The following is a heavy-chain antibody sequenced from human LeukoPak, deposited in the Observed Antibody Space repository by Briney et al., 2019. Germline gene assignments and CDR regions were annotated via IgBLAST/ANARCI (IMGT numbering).Heavy chain of an antibody. Sequence: GGSLRLSCAASGFTFDDYGMSWVRQAPGKGLEWVSGINWNGGSTGYADSVKGRFTISRDNAKNTLYLQMNSLRAEDTAVYYCARDYLWKAAAGTTGNNWFDPWGQGTLVTVSS. CDR2: INWNGGST. CDR1: GFTFDDYG. D-gene: IGHD6-13*01. J-gene: IGHJ5*02. V-gene: IGHV3-20*04. CDR3: ARDYLWKAAAGTTGNNWFDP.